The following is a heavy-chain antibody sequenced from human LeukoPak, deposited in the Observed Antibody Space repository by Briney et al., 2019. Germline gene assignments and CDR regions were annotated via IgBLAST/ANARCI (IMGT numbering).Heavy chain of an antibody. J-gene: IGHJ6*02. CDR3: ARPPWGYSLQAYYYGMDV. CDR1: GYTFTSYA. V-gene: IGHV7-4-1*02. D-gene: IGHD5-18*01. Sequence: GASVNVSCKASGYTFTSYAMNWVRQAPGQGLEWMGWINTNTGNPTYAQGFTGRFVFSLDTSVSTAYLQISSLKAEDTAVYYCARPPWGYSLQAYYYGMDVWGQGTTVTVSS. CDR2: INTNTGNP.